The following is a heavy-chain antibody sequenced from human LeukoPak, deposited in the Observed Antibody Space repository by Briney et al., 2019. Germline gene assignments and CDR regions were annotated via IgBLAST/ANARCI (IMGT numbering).Heavy chain of an antibody. V-gene: IGHV3-48*02. D-gene: IGHD3-9*01. CDR3: ARESQTYDILTGYYLYYFDY. Sequence: GGSLRLSCAASGFAFSTYSMNWVRRAPGKGLEWVSYISSSSSTIYYADSVKGRFTISRDNAKNSLFLQMNSLRDEDTAVYYCARESQTYDILTGYYLYYFDYWGQGTLVTVSS. J-gene: IGHJ4*02. CDR2: ISSSSSTI. CDR1: GFAFSTYS.